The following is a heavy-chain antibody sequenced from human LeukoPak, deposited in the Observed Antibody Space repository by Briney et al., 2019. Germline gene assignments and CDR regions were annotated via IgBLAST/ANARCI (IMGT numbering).Heavy chain of an antibody. Sequence: ASVTVSCKASGYTFTSYAMNWVRQAPGQGLEWMGWINTNTGNPTYAQGFTGRFVFSLDTSVSTAYLQISSLKAEDTAVYYCARGPYYYDSSGYYALFDYWGQGTLVTVSS. J-gene: IGHJ4*02. CDR2: INTNTGNP. D-gene: IGHD3-22*01. CDR1: GYTFTSYA. CDR3: ARGPYYYDSSGYYALFDY. V-gene: IGHV7-4-1*02.